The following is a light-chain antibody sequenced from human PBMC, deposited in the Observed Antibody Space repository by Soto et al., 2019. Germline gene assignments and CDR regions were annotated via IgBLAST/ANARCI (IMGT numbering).Light chain of an antibody. V-gene: IGKV3D-15*01. J-gene: IGKJ5*01. Sequence: EIVMTQSPATLSVSPGERATLSCRASQSVSSNLAWYQQKPGQAPRLLIYGASIRATGIPARFSGSGSGTKFTLTISSLQSEDFAVYYCQQYNNWPSITFGQGTRLEIK. CDR3: QQYNNWPSIT. CDR1: QSVSSN. CDR2: GAS.